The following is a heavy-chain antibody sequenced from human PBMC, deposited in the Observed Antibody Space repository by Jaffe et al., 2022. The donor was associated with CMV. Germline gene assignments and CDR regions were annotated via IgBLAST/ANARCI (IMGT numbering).Heavy chain of an antibody. CDR2: IDFSGSA. D-gene: IGHD5-12*01. Sequence: QLQLQESGPGLVKDSETLSLICSVSGGSIDSVSYYWAWTRQPPGMGLEWIGSIDFSGSAYYNPSLKSRVTISVDTSKNNLSLKLTSMTAADTAVYYCARLARMATVGDYVDVWGQGTTVTVSS. V-gene: IGHV4-39*02. J-gene: IGHJ6*03. CDR3: ARLARMATVGDYVDV. CDR1: GGSIDSVSYY.